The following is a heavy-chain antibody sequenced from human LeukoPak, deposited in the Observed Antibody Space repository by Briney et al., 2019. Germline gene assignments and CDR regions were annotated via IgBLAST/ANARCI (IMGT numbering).Heavy chain of an antibody. CDR3: VRHGLGSSWFGFDY. D-gene: IGHD6-13*01. J-gene: IGHJ4*02. Sequence: GESPKISCKGSGYTFTTYWIGWVRQMPGKGLEWMGIIYPGDSDPRYRPSFQGQVTISADKSISTAYLQWSSLKASDSAMYYCVRHGLGSSWFGFDYWGQGTLVTVSS. CDR1: GYTFTTYW. CDR2: IYPGDSDP. V-gene: IGHV5-51*01.